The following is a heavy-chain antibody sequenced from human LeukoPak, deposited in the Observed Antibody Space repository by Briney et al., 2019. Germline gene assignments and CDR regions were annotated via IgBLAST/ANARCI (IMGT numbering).Heavy chain of an antibody. CDR1: GFTFSSYA. Sequence: GGSLRLSCAASGFTFSSYAMSWVRQAPGKGLEWVSAISGSGGSTYYADSVKGRFTISRDNSKNTLYLQMNSLRAEDTAVYYCAKHPRMTMVRGVIFPDYWGQGTLVTVSS. CDR3: AKHPRMTMVRGVIFPDY. V-gene: IGHV3-23*01. J-gene: IGHJ4*02. D-gene: IGHD3-10*01. CDR2: ISGSGGST.